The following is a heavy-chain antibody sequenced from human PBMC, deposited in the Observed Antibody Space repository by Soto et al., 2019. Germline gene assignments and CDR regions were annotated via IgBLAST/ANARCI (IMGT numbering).Heavy chain of an antibody. Sequence: PGGSLRLSCAASGFTLSDYTMNWVRQAPGKGLEWVSSISSSGDYIYYADSLKGRFTISRDSPKSSLYLQMNSLRAEDTAVYYCAKDEQYSSGWYHYWGQGTLVTVSS. D-gene: IGHD6-19*01. CDR3: AKDEQYSSGWYHY. CDR2: ISSSGDYI. J-gene: IGHJ4*02. CDR1: GFTLSDYT. V-gene: IGHV3-21*04.